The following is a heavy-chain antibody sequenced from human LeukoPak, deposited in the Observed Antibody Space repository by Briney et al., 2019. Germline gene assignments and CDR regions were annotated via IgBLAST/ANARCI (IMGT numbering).Heavy chain of an antibody. CDR3: AKDRRSTGYMHMIVVVTFDAFDI. D-gene: IGHD3-22*01. CDR2: IRSKTYGEIT. V-gene: IGHV3-49*03. Sequence: PGGSLRLSCTTSGFTFGDYAMSWFRQAPGKGLEWVGFIRSKTYGEITEYAASVKGRFTISRDDSKSTAYLQMNSLRAEDTAVYYCAKDRRSTGYMHMIVVVTFDAFDIWGQGTMVTVSS. CDR1: GFTFGDYA. J-gene: IGHJ3*02.